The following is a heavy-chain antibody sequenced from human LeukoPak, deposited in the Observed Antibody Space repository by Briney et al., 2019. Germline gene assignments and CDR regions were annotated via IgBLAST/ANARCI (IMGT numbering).Heavy chain of an antibody. CDR3: ATASNSGFRVVDV. CDR1: GGSISSGGYY. Sequence: SQTLSLTCTVSGGSISSGGYYWSWIRQHPGKGLEWIGYIYYSGSTYYNPSLKSRVTISVDTSKNQFSLKLSSVTVADTAVYYCATASNSGFRVVDVWGKGTTVTVSS. CDR2: IYYSGST. V-gene: IGHV4-31*03. D-gene: IGHD4-23*01. J-gene: IGHJ6*04.